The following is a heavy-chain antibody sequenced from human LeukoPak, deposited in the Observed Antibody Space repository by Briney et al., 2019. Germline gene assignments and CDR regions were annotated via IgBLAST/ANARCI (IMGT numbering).Heavy chain of an antibody. CDR2: IYYSGST. V-gene: IGHV4-30-4*08. Sequence: SQTLSLTCTVSGGSISSGGYYWSWIRQHPGKGLEWIGDIYYSGSTYYNPSLKSRVTISVDTSKNQFSLKLSSVTAADTAVYYCARDYYDTSGYSNGMDVWGQGTTVTVSS. D-gene: IGHD3-22*01. CDR1: GGSISSGGYY. CDR3: ARDYYDTSGYSNGMDV. J-gene: IGHJ6*02.